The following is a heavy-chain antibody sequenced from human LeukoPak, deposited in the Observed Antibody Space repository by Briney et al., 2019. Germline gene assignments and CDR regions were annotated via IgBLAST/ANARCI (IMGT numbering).Heavy chain of an antibody. J-gene: IGHJ4*02. Sequence: PGGSLRLPCTVSGFTVSTNSMSWVRQAPGKGLEWVSFIYSDNTHYSDSVKGRFTTSRDNSKNTLYLQMNSLRAEDTAVYYCARRAGAYSHPYDYWGQGTLVTVSS. CDR3: ARRAGAYSHPYDY. V-gene: IGHV3-53*01. CDR1: GFTVSTNS. CDR2: IYSDNT. D-gene: IGHD4/OR15-4a*01.